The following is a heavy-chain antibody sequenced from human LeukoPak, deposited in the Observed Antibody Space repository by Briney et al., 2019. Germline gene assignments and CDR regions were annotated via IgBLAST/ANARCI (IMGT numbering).Heavy chain of an antibody. CDR3: ARVGKARPFDY. D-gene: IGHD6-6*01. CDR1: GFTVSSNY. J-gene: IGHJ4*02. CDR2: IKQDGSEK. Sequence: GGSLRLSCAASGFTVSSNYMSWVRQAPGKGLEWVANIKQDGSEKYYVDSVKGRFTISRDNAKNSLYLQMNSLRAEDTAVYYCARVGKARPFDYWGQGTLVTVSS. V-gene: IGHV3-7*01.